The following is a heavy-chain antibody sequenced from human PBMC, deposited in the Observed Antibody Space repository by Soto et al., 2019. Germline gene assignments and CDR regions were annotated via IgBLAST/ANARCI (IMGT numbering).Heavy chain of an antibody. V-gene: IGHV3-48*01. Sequence: EVQLVESGGGLVQPGGSLRLSCAASGFTFSTYDMNWVRQAPGKGLEWVSYISGSSSAIYYADSVKGRFTISRDNANNSLDLQMNRLRGEDTAVYYCARVIPAAATIDYWGQGTLVTVSS. CDR1: GFTFSTYD. D-gene: IGHD6-13*01. CDR2: ISGSSSAI. CDR3: ARVIPAAATIDY. J-gene: IGHJ4*02.